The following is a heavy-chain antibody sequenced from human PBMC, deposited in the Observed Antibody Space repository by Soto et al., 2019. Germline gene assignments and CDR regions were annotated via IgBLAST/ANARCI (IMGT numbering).Heavy chain of an antibody. CDR3: ARDNVESDYDSSGYYYPQGAFDI. D-gene: IGHD3-22*01. V-gene: IGHV1-18*01. CDR2: ISAYNGNT. CDR1: GYTFTSYG. Sequence: ASVKVSCKASGYTFTSYGISWVRQAPGQGLEWMGWISAYNGNTNYAQKLQGRVTMTTDTSTSTAYMELRSLRSDDTAVYYCARDNVESDYDSSGYYYPQGAFDIWGQGTMVTVSS. J-gene: IGHJ3*02.